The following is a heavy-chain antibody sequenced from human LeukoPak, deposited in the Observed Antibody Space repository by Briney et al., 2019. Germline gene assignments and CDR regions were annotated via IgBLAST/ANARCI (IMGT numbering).Heavy chain of an antibody. CDR3: ARDTDSSSSLIDY. CDR2: IKQDGSEK. D-gene: IGHD6-6*01. CDR1: GFTFSSYW. J-gene: IGHJ4*02. Sequence: AGGSLGLSCAASGFTFSSYWMSWVRQAPGKGLEWVANIKQDGSEKYYVDSVKGRFTISRDNAKNSLYLQMNSLRAEDTAVYYCARDTDSSSSLIDYWGQGTLVTVSS. V-gene: IGHV3-7*01.